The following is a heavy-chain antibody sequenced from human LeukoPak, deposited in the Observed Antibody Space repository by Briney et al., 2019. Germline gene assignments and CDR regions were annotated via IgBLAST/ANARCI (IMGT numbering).Heavy chain of an antibody. Sequence: ASVKVSCKVSGYTLTELSMYWVRRAPGKGLEWMGGFDPEDGETIYAQKFQGRVTMTEDTSTDTAYMELSSLRSEDTAVYYCATDPITMVRGVIIDWGQGTLVTVSS. D-gene: IGHD3-10*01. CDR1: GYTLTELS. CDR3: ATDPITMVRGVIID. V-gene: IGHV1-24*01. J-gene: IGHJ4*02. CDR2: FDPEDGET.